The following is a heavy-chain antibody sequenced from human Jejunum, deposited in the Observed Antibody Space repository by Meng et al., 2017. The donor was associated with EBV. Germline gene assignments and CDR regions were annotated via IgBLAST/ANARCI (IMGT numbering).Heavy chain of an antibody. Sequence: GQLVGSGGGLVQPGGSLRLSCVVSGFTLSDYWMHWVRQVPGKGLLWVSRSNSDETSISYAESVKGRFSMSRDNAKNTLFLQMNSLTVEDTAVYYCARRDSRGGFYDSWGQGTLVTVSS. CDR3: ARRDSRGGFYDS. CDR2: SNSDETSI. D-gene: IGHD2-15*01. J-gene: IGHJ4*02. CDR1: GFTLSDYW. V-gene: IGHV3-74*01.